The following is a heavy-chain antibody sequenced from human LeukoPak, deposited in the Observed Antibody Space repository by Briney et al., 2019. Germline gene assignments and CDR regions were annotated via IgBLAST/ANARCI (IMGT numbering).Heavy chain of an antibody. CDR1: GFTFSGHH. J-gene: IGHJ4*02. CDR2: GPARNKPNSCST. D-gene: IGHD6-19*01. V-gene: IGHV3-72*01. Sequence: PGGSLRLSCEGSGFTFSGHHMDWVRQAPGMGLEWVGRGPARNKPNSCSTQYAASVRGRFTISRDDSKNSLYLQMDSLRTEDTAMYYCTRVLTTDRGWYTFEFWGQGVLVTVSS. CDR3: TRVLTTDRGWYTFEF.